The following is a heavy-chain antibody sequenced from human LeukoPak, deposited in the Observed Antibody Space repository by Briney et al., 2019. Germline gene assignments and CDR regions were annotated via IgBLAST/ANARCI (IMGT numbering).Heavy chain of an antibody. CDR2: IIPIFGAA. J-gene: IGHJ4*02. CDR3: AIDTGYSSSWYYFDY. Sequence: GPSVKVSCKASGGTFSSHVINWVRQAPGQGLEWMGGIIPIFGAANYAQKFQGRVTITADESTSTAYMELSRLRSEDTALYYCAIDTGYSSSWYYFDYWGQGALVTVSS. CDR1: GGTFSSHV. D-gene: IGHD6-13*01. V-gene: IGHV1-69*01.